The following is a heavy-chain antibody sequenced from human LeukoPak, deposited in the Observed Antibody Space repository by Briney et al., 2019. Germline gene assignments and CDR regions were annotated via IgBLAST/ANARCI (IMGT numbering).Heavy chain of an antibody. J-gene: IGHJ5*02. CDR1: GFTFSSYV. CDR2: ISYDGSSI. Sequence: GSLRLSCAASGFTFSSYVMHWVRQAPGKGLEWVSVISYDGSSIYYADSVKGRFTISRDNSKNTLYLQMNSLRAEDTAVYYCARDYGERSDIVVVPAANMWFDPWGQGTLVTVSS. CDR3: ARDYGERSDIVVVPAANMWFDP. D-gene: IGHD2-2*01. V-gene: IGHV3-30*03.